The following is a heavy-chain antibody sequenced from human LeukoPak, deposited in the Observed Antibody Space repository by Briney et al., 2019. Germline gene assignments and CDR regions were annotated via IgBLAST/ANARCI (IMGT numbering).Heavy chain of an antibody. V-gene: IGHV4-4*07. J-gene: IGHJ6*03. CDR1: GVSISGYY. D-gene: IGHD1-26*01. CDR3: ARESRIVEGDGYYIDV. CDR2: IYISRGT. Sequence: SETLSLTCTVSGVSISGYYWSWIRQPAGKGLEWIGRIYISRGTNYNPSLTSRVIMSVDTSKNQFSLQLTSVTAADTAVYYCARESRIVEGDGYYIDVWGKGTTVTISS.